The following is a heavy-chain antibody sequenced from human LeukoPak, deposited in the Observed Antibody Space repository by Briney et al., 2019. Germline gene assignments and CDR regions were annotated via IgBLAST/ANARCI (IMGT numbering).Heavy chain of an antibody. CDR3: ARGLMVYANWFDP. V-gene: IGHV4-34*01. CDR2: INHRGST. Sequence: PSETLSLTRAVSVGSFSGYYWSWIRQPPGKGLEWIGEINHRGSTNYNPSLKSRVTISVDTSKNQFSLKLSSVTAADTAVYYCARGLMVYANWFDPWGQGTLVTVSS. CDR1: VGSFSGYY. J-gene: IGHJ5*02. D-gene: IGHD2-8*01.